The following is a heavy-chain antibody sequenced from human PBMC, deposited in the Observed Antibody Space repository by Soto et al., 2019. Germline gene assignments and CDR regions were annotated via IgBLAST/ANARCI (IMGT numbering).Heavy chain of an antibody. CDR3: ATSRTFDY. V-gene: IGHV3-7*01. J-gene: IGHJ4*02. CDR1: GFTFSSYW. D-gene: IGHD6-13*01. CDR2: IKQDGSEK. Sequence: LRLSCVVSGFTFSSYWMNWVRQAPGKGLEWVANIKQDGSEKYYVDSAKGRFTISRDNAKNSLYLQMNSLSAEDTAIYYCATSRTFDYWGQGTLVTVSS.